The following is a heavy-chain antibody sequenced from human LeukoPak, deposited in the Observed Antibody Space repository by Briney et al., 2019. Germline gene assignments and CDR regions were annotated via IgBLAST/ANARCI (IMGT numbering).Heavy chain of an antibody. CDR3: ARDLLITMIVNMDV. Sequence: GGSLRLSCAASGFNFSTYSMNWVRQAPGKGLEWVSYISRGSSAIYYADSVKGRFTISRDNAKNSLYLQMNSLRAEDTAVYFCARDLLITMIVNMDVWGKGTTVTVSS. V-gene: IGHV3-48*01. J-gene: IGHJ6*03. CDR1: GFNFSTYS. D-gene: IGHD3-22*01. CDR2: ISRGSSAI.